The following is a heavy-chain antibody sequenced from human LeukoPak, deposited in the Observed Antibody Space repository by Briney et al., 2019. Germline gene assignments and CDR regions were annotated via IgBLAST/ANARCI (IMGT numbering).Heavy chain of an antibody. V-gene: IGHV4-34*01. CDR1: GGSFSGYY. D-gene: IGHD2-2*02. CDR2: INHSGNT. Sequence: SETLSLTCAVYGGSFSGYYWSWIRQPPGKGLEWIGEINHSGNTNYNPSLKSRVTISVDTSKNQFSLKLSSVTAADTAVYYCARSPGIPTDPFDYWGQGTLVTVSS. J-gene: IGHJ4*02. CDR3: ARSPGIPTDPFDY.